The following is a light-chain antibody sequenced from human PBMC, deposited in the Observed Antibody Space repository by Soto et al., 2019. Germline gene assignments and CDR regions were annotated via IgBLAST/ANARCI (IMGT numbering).Light chain of an antibody. CDR1: QSVSSSY. Sequence: EIVLTQSPGTLSLSPGERATLSCRASQSVSSSYLAWYQQKPGQAPRLLIYGASSRATGIPDRFSGSWSGTDFTLTISRLEPDDFAVYYCQQYGSSPPVTFGQGTRLEMK. CDR3: QQYGSSPPVT. V-gene: IGKV3-20*01. J-gene: IGKJ5*01. CDR2: GAS.